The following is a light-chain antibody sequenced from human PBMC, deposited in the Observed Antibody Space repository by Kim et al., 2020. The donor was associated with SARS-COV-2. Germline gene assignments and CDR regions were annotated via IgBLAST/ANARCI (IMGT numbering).Light chain of an antibody. CDR3: QQYSDWPLT. CDR2: DVS. Sequence: VSPGERATRACRASQSVSSNLAWHQQKPGQATRLLIYDVSTRATGIPARFSGSGSGTEFTLTISSLQSEDFGVYYCQQYSDWPLTFGGGTKVDIK. J-gene: IGKJ4*01. CDR1: QSVSSN. V-gene: IGKV3-15*01.